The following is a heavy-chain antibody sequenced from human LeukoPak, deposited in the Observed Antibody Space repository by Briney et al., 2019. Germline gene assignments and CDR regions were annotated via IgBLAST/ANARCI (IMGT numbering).Heavy chain of an antibody. CDR1: GFTFSSYG. V-gene: IGHV3-33*06. Sequence: GGSLRLSCAASGFTFSSYGMHWVRQAPGKGLEWVAVIWYDGSNKYYADSVKGRFTISRDNSKNTLYLQMNSLRAEDTAVYYCAKVVPTYCSGGSCYSEQDYYYGMDVWGQGTTVTVSS. CDR2: IWYDGSNK. D-gene: IGHD2-15*01. J-gene: IGHJ6*02. CDR3: AKVVPTYCSGGSCYSEQDYYYGMDV.